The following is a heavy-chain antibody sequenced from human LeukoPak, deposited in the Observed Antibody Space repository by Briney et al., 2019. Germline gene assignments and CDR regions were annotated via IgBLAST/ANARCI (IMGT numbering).Heavy chain of an antibody. CDR1: GFTFGDYY. CDR3: ARVPSVGYYYDSSGTIDY. Sequence: GGSLRLSCAASGFTFGDYYMSWIRQAPGKGLEWVSYISSSGSTIYYADSVKGRFTISRDNAKNSLYLQMNSLRAEDTAVYYCARVPSVGYYYDSSGTIDYWGQGTLVTVSS. CDR2: ISSSGSTI. D-gene: IGHD3-22*01. J-gene: IGHJ4*02. V-gene: IGHV3-11*04.